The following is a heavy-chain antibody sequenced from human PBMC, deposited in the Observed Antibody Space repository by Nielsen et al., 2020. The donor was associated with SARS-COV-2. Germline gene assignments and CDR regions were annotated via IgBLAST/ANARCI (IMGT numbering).Heavy chain of an antibody. Sequence: ASVKVSCKASGYTFTSYYIYWVRQAPVQGLEWMGIIYPSSGSTSYAQNFQGRVTMTRDTSTSTVYMELSSLRSEDTAMYYCARSDSSSWYGNDHWGQGTLVTVSS. D-gene: IGHD6-13*01. CDR2: IYPSSGST. CDR3: ARSDSSSWYGNDH. V-gene: IGHV1-46*01. CDR1: GYTFTSYY. J-gene: IGHJ4*02.